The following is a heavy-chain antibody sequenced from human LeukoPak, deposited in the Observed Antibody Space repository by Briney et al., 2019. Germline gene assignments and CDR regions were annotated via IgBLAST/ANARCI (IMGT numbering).Heavy chain of an antibody. CDR2: ISSSSSTI. D-gene: IGHD5-18*01. Sequence: GGSLRLSCAASGFTFSSYSMNWVRQAPGKGLEWVSYISSSSSTIYYADSVKGRFTISRDNAKNSLYLQMNSLRAEDTAVYYCARGASYGYGDYWGQGTLVTVSS. CDR3: ARGASYGYGDY. V-gene: IGHV3-48*01. CDR1: GFTFSSYS. J-gene: IGHJ4*02.